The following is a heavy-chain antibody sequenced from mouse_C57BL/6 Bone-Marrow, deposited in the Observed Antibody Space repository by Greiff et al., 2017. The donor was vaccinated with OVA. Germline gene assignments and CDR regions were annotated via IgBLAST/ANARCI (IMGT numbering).Heavy chain of an antibody. CDR1: GFTFTDYY. J-gene: IGHJ2*01. CDR3: ARYRGYSKGFFDY. V-gene: IGHV7-3*01. CDR2: IRNKANGYTT. D-gene: IGHD2-5*01. Sequence: EVQLMESGGGLVQPGGSLSLSCAASGFTFTDYYMSWVRQPPGKALEWLGFIRNKANGYTTEYSASVKGRFTISRDNSKSILYLQMNALRAEDSATYYCARYRGYSKGFFDYWGQGTTLTVSS.